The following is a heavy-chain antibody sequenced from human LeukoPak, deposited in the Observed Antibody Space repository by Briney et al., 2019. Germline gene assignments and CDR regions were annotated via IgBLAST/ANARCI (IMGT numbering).Heavy chain of an antibody. CDR2: ISYDGSNK. CDR1: GFTFSSYG. CDR3: ANELNMHGSGSPLDY. D-gene: IGHD3-10*01. V-gene: IGHV3-30*18. Sequence: PGRSLRLSCAASGFTFSSYGMHWVRQAPGKGLEWVAVISYDGSNKYYADSVKGRFTISRDNSKNTLYLQMNSLRAEDTAVYYCANELNMHGSGSPLDYWGQGTLVTVSS. J-gene: IGHJ4*02.